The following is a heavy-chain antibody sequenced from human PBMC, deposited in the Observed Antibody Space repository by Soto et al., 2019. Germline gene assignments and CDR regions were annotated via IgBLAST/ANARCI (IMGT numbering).Heavy chain of an antibody. V-gene: IGHV3-7*05. D-gene: IGHD3-10*01. CDR3: ASSMGRGGIDY. CDR1: GFIFSDYW. Sequence: EVQLVESGGGLVQPGGSLRLSCTASGFIFSDYWMSWVRQAPGKGLECVANIKTDGSEKYYVDPVKGRFTISRDNAKNSLYLQMNSLRADDTAVYYRASSMGRGGIDYWGQGTLVAVSS. CDR2: IKTDGSEK. J-gene: IGHJ4*02.